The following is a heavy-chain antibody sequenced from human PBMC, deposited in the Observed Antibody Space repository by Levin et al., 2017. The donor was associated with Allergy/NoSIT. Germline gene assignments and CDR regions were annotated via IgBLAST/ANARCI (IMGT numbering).Heavy chain of an antibody. J-gene: IGHJ6*02. V-gene: IGHV4-61*01. CDR3: ARNRIIVSGGNDYYYGMDV. Sequence: SETLSLTCSVSGGSVSSGTYYWSWIRRPPGKGLEWIGYINYRGGTKYNPSLKSRGTISVDTSKNEFSLKVTSVTAADTAVYYCARNRIIVSGGNDYYYGMDVWGQGTTVTVSS. D-gene: IGHD5/OR15-5a*01. CDR1: GGSVSSGTYY. CDR2: INYRGGT.